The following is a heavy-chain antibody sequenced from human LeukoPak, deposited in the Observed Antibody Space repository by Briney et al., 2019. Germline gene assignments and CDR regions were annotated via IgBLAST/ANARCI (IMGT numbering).Heavy chain of an antibody. CDR1: GFTFSNYD. J-gene: IGHJ4*02. CDR2: ISSGGGTIK. V-gene: IGHV3-48*03. D-gene: IGHD2-2*01. CDR3: ARRYCSSTDCLFDY. Sequence: GGSLRLSCASSGFTFSNYDMNWVRQAPGKGLEWVTHISSGGGTIKYYADSLKGRFTISRDNSKNSMYLKMNSLRDEDTAVYYCARRYCSSTDCLFDYWAQGPLVTVS.